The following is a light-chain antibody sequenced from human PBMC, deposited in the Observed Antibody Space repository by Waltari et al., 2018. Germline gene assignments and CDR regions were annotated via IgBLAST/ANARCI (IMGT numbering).Light chain of an antibody. CDR3: QQYGNSPIYT. V-gene: IGKV3-20*01. CDR2: GAS. CDR1: QSVSSSD. J-gene: IGKJ2*01. Sequence: ESVMTQSPRTLSLSPGERATLSCRASQSVSSSDLAWSQQRPGQAPRLLIYGASSRATGVPDRVSASGSGTDFTLTISRLEPEDFAVYYCQQYGNSPIYTFGQGTKLEI.